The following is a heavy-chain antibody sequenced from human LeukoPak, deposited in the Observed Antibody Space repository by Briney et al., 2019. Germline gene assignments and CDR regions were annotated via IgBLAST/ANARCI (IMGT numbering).Heavy chain of an antibody. CDR3: AKGEVLRYFDWLSVDY. Sequence: PGGSLRLSCAASGFTFSSYGMDWVRQAPGKGLEWVAVISYDGSNKYYADSVKGRFTISRDNSKNTLYLQMNSLRAEDTAVYYCAKGEVLRYFDWLSVDYWGQGTLVTVSS. CDR2: ISYDGSNK. V-gene: IGHV3-30*18. D-gene: IGHD3-9*01. J-gene: IGHJ4*02. CDR1: GFTFSSYG.